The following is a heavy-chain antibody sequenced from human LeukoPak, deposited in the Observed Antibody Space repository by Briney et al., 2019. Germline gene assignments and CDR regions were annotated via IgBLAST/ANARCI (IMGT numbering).Heavy chain of an antibody. CDR1: GYTFTGYY. CDR3: TQEITIFGVVDDAFDI. Sequence: KVSCKSSGYTFTGYYMHWVRQASGKGLEWVGRVRSRANTYATAYAASVKGRFTISRVDSMNTAFLQMNSLKTEDTAVYFCTQEITIFGVVDDAFDIWGQGTMVTVSS. CDR2: VRSRANTYAT. D-gene: IGHD3-3*01. V-gene: IGHV3-73*01. J-gene: IGHJ3*02.